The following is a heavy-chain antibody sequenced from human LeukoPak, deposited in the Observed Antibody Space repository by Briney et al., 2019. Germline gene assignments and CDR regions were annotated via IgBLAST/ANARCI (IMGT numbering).Heavy chain of an antibody. CDR2: INSDGSST. Sequence: GGSVRLSCAASELTFSSYWMHWVRQAPGKGLVWVSSINSDGSSTRYADSVKGRFTISRDNAKNTLYLQMNSLRAEDTAVYYCARLPTGSSLHYWGQGTRVTVSS. D-gene: IGHD6-6*01. CDR3: ARLPTGSSLHY. CDR1: ELTFSSYW. V-gene: IGHV3-74*01. J-gene: IGHJ4*02.